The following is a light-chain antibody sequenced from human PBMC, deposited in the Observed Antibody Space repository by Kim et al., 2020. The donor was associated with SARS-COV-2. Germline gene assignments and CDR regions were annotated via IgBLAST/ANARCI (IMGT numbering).Light chain of an antibody. J-gene: IGLJ3*02. V-gene: IGLV1-47*02. CDR2: SNN. CDR3: AAWDDSLSGWV. CDR1: RSNSGRNY. Sequence: GERVTMYDSGRRSNSGRNYVCWYQQLPGTAPKLLVYSNNQRPSGVPDRFSGSKSGTSASLAVSGLRSEDEADYYCAAWDDSLSGWVFGGGTQLTVL.